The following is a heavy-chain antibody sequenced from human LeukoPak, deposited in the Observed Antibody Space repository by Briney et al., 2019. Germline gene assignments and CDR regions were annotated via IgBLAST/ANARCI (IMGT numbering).Heavy chain of an antibody. Sequence: GGSLRLSCAATGFTFSSYAMSWVRQAPGKGLEWVSSVSGNGGATYYADSVKGRFTISRDNSKNTLCLQMDSLRVEDTGVYYCAKPEWAGTPINYYFDFWGQGTLVTVSS. CDR3: AKPEWAGTPINYYFDF. D-gene: IGHD6-19*01. CDR1: GFTFSSYA. V-gene: IGHV3-23*01. CDR2: VSGNGGAT. J-gene: IGHJ4*02.